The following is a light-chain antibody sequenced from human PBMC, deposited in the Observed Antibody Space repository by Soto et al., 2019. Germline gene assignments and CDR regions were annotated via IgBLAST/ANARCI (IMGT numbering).Light chain of an antibody. CDR2: GAS. CDR1: QSVSSGY. V-gene: IGKV3-20*01. Sequence: EIVLTQSPGTLSLSPGERATLSCRASQSVSSGYLAWYQQKPGQAPRLLIYGASSRATGIPDRFSGSGSGTDFSLTISRLEPEDFAVYYCQQYGSGTPGYTFGQGTKLEIK. CDR3: QQYGSGTPGYT. J-gene: IGKJ2*01.